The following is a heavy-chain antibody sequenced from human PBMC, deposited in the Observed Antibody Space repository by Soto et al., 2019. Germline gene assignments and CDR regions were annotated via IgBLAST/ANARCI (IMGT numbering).Heavy chain of an antibody. D-gene: IGHD5-12*01. Sequence: GSLRLCCAASRVSLNSAAMSYARLSPGKEIEWVSAISGSGGSTYYADSVKGRFTISRDNSKNTLYLQMNSLRAEDTAVYYCAKDLTIRRYSCYLADPYYFYYRAQGTLVT. V-gene: IGHV3-23*01. CDR2: ISGSGGST. CDR1: RVSLNSAA. CDR3: AKDLTIRRYSCYLADPYYFYY. J-gene: IGHJ4*01.